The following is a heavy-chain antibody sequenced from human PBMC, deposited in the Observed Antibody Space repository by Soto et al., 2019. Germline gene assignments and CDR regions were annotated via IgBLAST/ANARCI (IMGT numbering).Heavy chain of an antibody. CDR3: SKDQWDSSGYPYYFDS. CDR1: GFTFSSYS. Sequence: GGSLRLSCAASGFTFSSYSMNWVRQAPGKGLEWVSSISSSSSYIYYADSVKGRFTISRDNAKNSLYLQMNSLRAEDTAVYYCSKDQWDSSGYPYYFDSWGQGTLVTVSS. J-gene: IGHJ4*02. V-gene: IGHV3-21*01. CDR2: ISSSSSYI. D-gene: IGHD3-22*01.